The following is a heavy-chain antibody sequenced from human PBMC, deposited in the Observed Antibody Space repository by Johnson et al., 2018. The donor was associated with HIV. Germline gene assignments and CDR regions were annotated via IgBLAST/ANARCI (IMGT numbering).Heavy chain of an antibody. Sequence: VQLVESGGGLVKPGGSLRLSCAVSGFTFSDFYMRWIRQAPGKGLEWVSYISSSGGTIYYADSVTGRFTISRDNAKNSLYLQMNRLRADDTAVYYCAGGRGWVTLNAFDMWGQGTLVTVSS. V-gene: IGHV3-11*04. D-gene: IGHD4-23*01. CDR3: AGGRGWVTLNAFDM. CDR1: GFTFSDFY. CDR2: ISSSGGTI. J-gene: IGHJ3*02.